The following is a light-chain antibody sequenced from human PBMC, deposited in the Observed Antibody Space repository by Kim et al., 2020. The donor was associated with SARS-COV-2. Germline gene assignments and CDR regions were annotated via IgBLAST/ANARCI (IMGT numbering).Light chain of an antibody. Sequence: SVSPGQTARITCSGDTLPEKQAYWYQQKSGQAPLLVIYKDNERPSGIPGRFSGSSSGTTVTLTISGVQAEDDADYYCQSADGSGTYVFGTGTKVTV. CDR2: KDN. CDR3: QSADGSGTYV. CDR1: TLPEKQ. V-gene: IGLV3-25*03. J-gene: IGLJ1*01.